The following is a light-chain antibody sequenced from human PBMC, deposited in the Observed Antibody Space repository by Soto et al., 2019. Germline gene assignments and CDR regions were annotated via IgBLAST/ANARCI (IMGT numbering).Light chain of an antibody. CDR1: SSDVGAYNY. Sequence: QSALTQPASVSGSPGQSITISCTGTSSDVGAYNYVSWYQQHPGKAPKLMIYDVSNRPSGVSNRFSGSKSGNTASLTISGLQAEDEADYSCSSYTSSSSWVFGGGTQLTVL. CDR2: DVS. J-gene: IGLJ2*01. V-gene: IGLV2-14*01. CDR3: SSYTSSSSWV.